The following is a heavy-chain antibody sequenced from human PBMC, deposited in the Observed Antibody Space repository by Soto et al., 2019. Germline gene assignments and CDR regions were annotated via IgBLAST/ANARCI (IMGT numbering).Heavy chain of an antibody. D-gene: IGHD3-3*01. CDR3: AKAQGGGEPGFLEWLFPPSPDY. J-gene: IGHJ4*02. CDR2: ISGSGGST. Sequence: EVQLLESGGGLVQPGGSLRLSCAASGFTFSSYAMSWVRQAPGKGLEWVSAISGSGGSTYYADSVKGRFTISRDNFKITLYRQMNGLRAEDTAVYYCAKAQGGGEPGFLEWLFPPSPDYWGQGTLVTVSS. CDR1: GFTFSSYA. V-gene: IGHV3-23*01.